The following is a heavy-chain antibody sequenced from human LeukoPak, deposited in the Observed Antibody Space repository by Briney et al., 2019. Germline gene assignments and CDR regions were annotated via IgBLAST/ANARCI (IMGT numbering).Heavy chain of an antibody. Sequence: ASVKVSCKASGYTFTSYYIRWVRQAPGQGLEWLGIISPSAGSTSYAQKFQGRVTMTRDTSTNTVYMELSSLRSEDTAVYYCARPGDYYGSSGWFDSWGQGTLVTVSS. CDR2: ISPSAGST. D-gene: IGHD3-10*01. CDR3: ARPGDYYGSSGWFDS. J-gene: IGHJ5*01. V-gene: IGHV1-46*01. CDR1: GYTFTSYY.